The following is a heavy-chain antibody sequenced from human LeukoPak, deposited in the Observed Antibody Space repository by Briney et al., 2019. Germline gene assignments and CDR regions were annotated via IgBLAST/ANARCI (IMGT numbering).Heavy chain of an antibody. Sequence: SQTLSLTCAISGDSVSSNSAGWNRIRQSPSRGLEWLGRTYYKSKWYNDYAVSVKSRITINPDTSKNQFSLQLNYVTPADTAVYYCARDLFFSDAGYSSGWRAEYFHHWGQGTLVTISS. J-gene: IGHJ1*01. CDR3: ARDLFFSDAGYSSGWRAEYFHH. V-gene: IGHV6-1*01. CDR2: TYYKSKWYN. D-gene: IGHD6-19*01. CDR1: GDSVSSNSAG.